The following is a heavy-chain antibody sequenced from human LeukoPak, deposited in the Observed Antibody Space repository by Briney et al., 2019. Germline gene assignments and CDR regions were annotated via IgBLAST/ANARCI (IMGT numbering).Heavy chain of an antibody. CDR3: ARVARAKYGF. CDR2: IKQDGSEK. Sequence: GGSLRLSCAASGFXFSSYWMSWVRQAPGKGLEWVANIKQDGSEKHYVDSVKGRFTISRDNAKNSLYLQMNGLRGEDTAVYYCARVARAKYGFWGQGTMVTVSS. V-gene: IGHV3-7*05. CDR1: GFXFSSYW. J-gene: IGHJ3*01. D-gene: IGHD3-10*01.